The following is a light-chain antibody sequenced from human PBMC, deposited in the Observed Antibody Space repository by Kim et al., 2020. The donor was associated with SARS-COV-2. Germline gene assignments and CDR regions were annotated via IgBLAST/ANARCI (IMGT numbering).Light chain of an antibody. V-gene: IGLV4-69*01. J-gene: IGLJ3*02. CDR1: IGHCPYA. CDR3: QTWGSGVRV. CDR2: VKSDGRH. Sequence: SDQVPCTLTIGHCPYAIAWHQQQPEKGPRYLMKVKSDGRHTKGDGIPDRFSGSSSGAERYLSISSLQPEDEADYYCQTWGSGVRVFGGGTKLTVL.